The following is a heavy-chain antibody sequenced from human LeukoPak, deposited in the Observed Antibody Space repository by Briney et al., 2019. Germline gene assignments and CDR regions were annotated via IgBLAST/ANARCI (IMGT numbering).Heavy chain of an antibody. V-gene: IGHV4-4*07. Sequence: SETLSLTCTVSGGSISGFYWNWIRQPAGKGLEWIGRIYTSDSTKYNPSLESRVTMSVDTSKNQFSLKVRSVTAADTAVYYCARDVIKFLALDVWGKGTTVTVSS. CDR3: ARDVIKFLALDV. CDR2: IYTSDST. D-gene: IGHD3-3*01. CDR1: GGSISGFY. J-gene: IGHJ6*04.